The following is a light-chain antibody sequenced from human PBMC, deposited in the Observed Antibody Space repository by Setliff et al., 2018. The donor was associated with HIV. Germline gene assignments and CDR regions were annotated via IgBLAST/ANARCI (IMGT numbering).Light chain of an antibody. Sequence: QSVLTQPPSASGSPGQSVAISCTGTSSDVGGYNYVSWYQLHPGKAPKLMISEATKRPSGVPDRFSGSKSGNTASLTVSGLQAEDEADYYCSSYAGSNNVFGTGTKVTVL. V-gene: IGLV2-8*01. CDR3: SSYAGSNNV. CDR1: SSDVGGYNY. CDR2: EAT. J-gene: IGLJ1*01.